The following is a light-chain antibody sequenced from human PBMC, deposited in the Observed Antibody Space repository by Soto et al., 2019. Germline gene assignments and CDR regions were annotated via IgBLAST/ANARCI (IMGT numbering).Light chain of an antibody. CDR1: QDITSW. CDR2: GAS. Sequence: DLQIAQSPSSVSASVRDRFTITCWASQDITSWLAWYQQKPGKAPKLLIYGASSLQRGVPLRFSGRGSGTDFTLTISSLQPEDFAIYYCQQTNNFPLTFGGGTKVDIK. V-gene: IGKV1-12*01. J-gene: IGKJ4*01. CDR3: QQTNNFPLT.